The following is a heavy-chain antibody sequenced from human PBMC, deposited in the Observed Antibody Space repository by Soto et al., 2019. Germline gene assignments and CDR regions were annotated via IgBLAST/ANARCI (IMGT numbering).Heavy chain of an antibody. J-gene: IGHJ6*03. V-gene: IGHV4-59*02. CDR1: GGSVSSYH. D-gene: IGHD6-6*01. CDR3: AREFFWRSSSSPTYYYYLDV. Sequence: VQLQESGEGLVKPSETLSLTCTVSGGSVSSYHWTWIRQSPGKGLEWIGYIYYNGTTDYNPSLTSRVTIAVSPSKRQFSLWLTSVTAADTAVYYCAREFFWRSSSSPTYYYYLDVWGKGTTVTVSS. CDR2: IYYNGTT.